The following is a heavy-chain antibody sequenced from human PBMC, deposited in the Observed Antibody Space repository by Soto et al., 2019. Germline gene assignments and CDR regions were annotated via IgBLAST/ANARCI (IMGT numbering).Heavy chain of an antibody. CDR1: GGSISGYY. CDR3: ARDLWGYCGTDCYPLDV. CDR2: MYNTGST. J-gene: IGHJ6*02. V-gene: IGHV4-59*01. Sequence: QVQLQESGPGLVKPSETLSLTCTVSGGSISGYYWSWIRQPPGKGLEWIGYMYNTGSTVYNPSFKSRVTISVDTSKNQFSLKLNSVTDADTAVYYCARDLWGYCGTDCYPLDVWVQGTTVTVSS. D-gene: IGHD2-21*02.